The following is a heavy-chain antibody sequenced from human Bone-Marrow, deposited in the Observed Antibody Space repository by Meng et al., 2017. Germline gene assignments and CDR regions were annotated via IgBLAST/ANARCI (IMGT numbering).Heavy chain of an antibody. V-gene: IGHV1-69*13. D-gene: IGHD3-22*01. CDR3: ASRQYWYDSSCYYMSPIDY. Sequence: SVKVSCKASGGSFNTYAVSWVRQAPGQGLEWMGGIIPVFGTTKYAQNFKGRVTITADEFTSTVYMELSSLRSEDTAVYYCASRQYWYDSSCYYMSPIDYWGQGTLVTVSS. CDR2: IIPVFGTT. CDR1: GGSFNTYA. J-gene: IGHJ4*02.